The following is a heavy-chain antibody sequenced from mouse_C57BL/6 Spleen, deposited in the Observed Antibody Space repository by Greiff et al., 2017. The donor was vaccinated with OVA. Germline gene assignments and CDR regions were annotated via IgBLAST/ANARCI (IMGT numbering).Heavy chain of an antibody. CDR3: ASLGGYYGFAY. V-gene: IGHV7-3*01. CDR2: IRNKANGYTT. CDR1: GFTFTDYY. D-gene: IGHD2-3*01. J-gene: IGHJ3*01. Sequence: EVMLVESGGGLVQPGGSLSLSCAASGFTFTDYYMSWVRQPPGKALEWLGFIRNKANGYTTEYSASVKGRFTISRDNSQSILYLQMNALRAEDSATYYCASLGGYYGFAYWGQGTLVTVSA.